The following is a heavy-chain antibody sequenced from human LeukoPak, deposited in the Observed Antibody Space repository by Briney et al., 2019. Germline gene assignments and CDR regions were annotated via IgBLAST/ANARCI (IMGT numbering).Heavy chain of an antibody. V-gene: IGHV3-23*01. D-gene: IGHD3-10*01. Sequence: PGGSLRLSCAASEFTLTNYAMSWFRQAPGKGLEWVSGISSSGTSTDYTDSVKGRFTISRDNSKNTLYLQMNSLRAEDTAVYYCARDYYGSGSYYPFAYWGQGTLVTVSS. J-gene: IGHJ4*02. CDR2: ISSSGTST. CDR3: ARDYYGSGSYYPFAY. CDR1: EFTLTNYA.